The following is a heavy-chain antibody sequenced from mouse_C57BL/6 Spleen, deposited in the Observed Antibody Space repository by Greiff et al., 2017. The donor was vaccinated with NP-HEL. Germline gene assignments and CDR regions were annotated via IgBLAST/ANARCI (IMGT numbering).Heavy chain of an antibody. Sequence: DVLLVESGGGLVKPGGSLKLSCAASGFTFSSYAMSWVRQTPEKRLEWVATISDGGSYTYYPDNVKGRFTISRDNAKNNLYLQMSQLKSEDTAMYYGSRGYSNRYAMDYWGQGTSVTVSS. D-gene: IGHD2-5*01. CDR1: GFTFSSYA. V-gene: IGHV5-4*01. CDR2: ISDGGSYT. CDR3: SRGYSNRYAMDY. J-gene: IGHJ4*01.